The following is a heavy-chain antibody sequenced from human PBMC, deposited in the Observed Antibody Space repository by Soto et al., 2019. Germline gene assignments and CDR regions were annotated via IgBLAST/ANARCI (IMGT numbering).Heavy chain of an antibody. CDR3: ARMETFGSLNWFDP. Sequence: GASVKVSCKDSGYTFTSYGRSWVRQAPGQGLEWMGWMNPGSGDTGYAQKFQGRVTMTRDISIATAYMELSSLRSDDTAIYYCARMETFGSLNWFDPWGQGTLVTVSS. D-gene: IGHD3-16*01. CDR1: GYTFTSYG. CDR2: MNPGSGDT. J-gene: IGHJ5*02. V-gene: IGHV1-8*02.